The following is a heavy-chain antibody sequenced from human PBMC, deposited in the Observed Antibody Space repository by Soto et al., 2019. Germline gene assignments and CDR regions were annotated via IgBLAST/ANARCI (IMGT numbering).Heavy chain of an antibody. J-gene: IGHJ5*02. D-gene: IGHD6-6*01. CDR1: GGSISSYY. CDR2: IYTSGST. Sequence: QVQLQESGPGLVKPSETLSLTCTVSGGSISSYYWSWIRQPAGKGLEWIGRIYTSGSTNYNPSLKSRVTMSVDTSKNQFSLKLSSVTAADTAVYYCARDYSSSSECWFDPWGQGTLVTVSS. V-gene: IGHV4-4*07. CDR3: ARDYSSSSECWFDP.